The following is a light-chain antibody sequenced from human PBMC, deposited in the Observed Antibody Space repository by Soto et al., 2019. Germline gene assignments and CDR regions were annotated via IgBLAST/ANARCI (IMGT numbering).Light chain of an antibody. CDR3: QQYGSSPWT. Sequence: EIVLAQSPATLSLSPGDRATLSCGASQSVSRSYLAWYQQKPGLAPRLIIYDASTRVTGIPDRFSGSGSGTDFTLTISRLEPEDFAVYYCQQYGSSPWTFGQGTKVDIK. CDR2: DAS. V-gene: IGKV3D-20*01. CDR1: QSVSRSY. J-gene: IGKJ1*01.